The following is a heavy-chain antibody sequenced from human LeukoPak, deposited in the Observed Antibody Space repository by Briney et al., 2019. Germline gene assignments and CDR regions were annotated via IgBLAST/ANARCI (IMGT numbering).Heavy chain of an antibody. J-gene: IGHJ6*03. CDR2: IYSGGST. Sequence: GGSLKLSCAASGFTVSSNYMSWFRQAPGKGLEWVSVIYSGGSTYYADSVKGRFTISRDNSKNTLYLQMNSLRAEDTAVYYCATSGDGAAAGYYYYYYMDVWGKGTTVTISS. CDR1: GFTVSSNY. V-gene: IGHV3-53*01. CDR3: ATSGDGAAAGYYYYYYMDV. D-gene: IGHD6-13*01.